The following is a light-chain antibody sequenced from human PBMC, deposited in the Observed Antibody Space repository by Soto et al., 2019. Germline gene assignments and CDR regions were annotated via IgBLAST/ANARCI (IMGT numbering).Light chain of an antibody. CDR3: QQYGYSPIT. Sequence: EILLTPSPGTLSLSPGERATLSYRASQSVSSSHLAWYQHKPGQAPRLRIYAASSRATGSPDRFSGGGSGTDFTLTISRLEPEDGAVYYCQQYGYSPITFGQGTRLEI. CDR1: QSVSSSH. J-gene: IGKJ5*01. CDR2: AAS. V-gene: IGKV3-20*01.